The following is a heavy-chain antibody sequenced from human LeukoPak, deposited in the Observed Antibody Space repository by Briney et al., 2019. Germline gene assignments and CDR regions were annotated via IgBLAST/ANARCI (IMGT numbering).Heavy chain of an antibody. V-gene: IGHV1-69*05. CDR3: ARSRKQYYYCYMDV. CDR1: GDTFINYA. D-gene: IGHD1/OR15-1a*01. CDR2: IIPIFGTT. J-gene: IGHJ6*03. Sequence: SVKVSCKASGDTFINYALSWVRQAPGQELEWMGGIIPIFGTTNYAQKFQGRVTITTDESTSTAYMELSSLRSEDTAVYFCARSRKQYYYCYMDVWGKGTTVTVSS.